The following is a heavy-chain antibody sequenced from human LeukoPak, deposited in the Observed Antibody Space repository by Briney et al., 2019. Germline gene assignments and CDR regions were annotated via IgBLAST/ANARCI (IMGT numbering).Heavy chain of an antibody. CDR1: GDSISSYY. V-gene: IGHV4-59*01. CDR2: ISYSGST. Sequence: SETLSLTCTVSGDSISSYYWTWIRQPPGKGLEWIGHISYSGSTNYNPSLKSRVTISVDTSKSQLSLKLSSVTAADTAVYYCARALAPYGDYAFDYWGQGTLVTVSS. J-gene: IGHJ4*02. D-gene: IGHD4-17*01. CDR3: ARALAPYGDYAFDY.